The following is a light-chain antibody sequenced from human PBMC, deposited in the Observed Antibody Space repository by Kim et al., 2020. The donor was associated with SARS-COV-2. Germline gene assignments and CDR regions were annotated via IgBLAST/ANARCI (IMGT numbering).Light chain of an antibody. V-gene: IGLV3-1*01. CDR2: QYS. Sequence: SVSPRHTTSITCSGDKLGDKYACWYQQNPGQSPVLVIYQYSKRPSGIPVRFSGSNSGNTATLTISGTQAMDEADYYCQAWDSSTVVFGGGTQLTVL. CDR1: KLGDKY. J-gene: IGLJ2*01. CDR3: QAWDSSTVV.